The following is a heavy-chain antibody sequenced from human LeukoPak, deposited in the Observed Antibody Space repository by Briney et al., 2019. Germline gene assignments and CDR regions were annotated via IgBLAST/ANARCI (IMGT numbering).Heavy chain of an antibody. CDR2: INPSGGST. CDR1: GYTFTSYY. V-gene: IGHV1-46*01. CDR3: ARGEIGSGTLAEFDY. D-gene: IGHD3-10*01. Sequence: GALVKVSCKASGYTFTSYYMHWVRQAPGQGLEWMGIINPSGGSTSYAQTFQGRVTMTRDTSTSTVYMELSSLRSEDTAVYYCARGEIGSGTLAEFDYWGQGTLVTVSS. J-gene: IGHJ4*02.